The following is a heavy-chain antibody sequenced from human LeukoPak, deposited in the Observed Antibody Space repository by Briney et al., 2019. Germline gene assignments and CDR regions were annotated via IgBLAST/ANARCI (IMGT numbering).Heavy chain of an antibody. CDR3: ARARGDQSNDY. CDR2: IYYSGNT. D-gene: IGHD2-21*01. J-gene: IGHJ4*02. CDR1: GGSISSSSYY. V-gene: IGHV4-39*01. Sequence: SETLSLTCTVSGGSISSSSYYWGWIRQPPGKGLEWIGSIYYSGNTYYNPSLKSRVTISVDTSKNQFSLKLSSVTAADTAVYYCARARGDQSNDYWGQGTLVTVSS.